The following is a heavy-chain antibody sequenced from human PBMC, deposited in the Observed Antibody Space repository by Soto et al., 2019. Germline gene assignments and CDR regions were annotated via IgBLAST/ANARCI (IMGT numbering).Heavy chain of an antibody. CDR1: GYTFTSYA. V-gene: IGHV1-3*01. Sequence: GASVKVSCKASGYTFTSYAMHWVRQAPGQRLEWMGWINAGNGNTKYSQKFQGRVTITRDTSASTAYMELSSLRSEDTAVYYCARGYSLDWQSLYYFDYWGQGTLVTVSS. D-gene: IGHD5-18*01. CDR3: ARGYSLDWQSLYYFDY. CDR2: INAGNGNT. J-gene: IGHJ4*02.